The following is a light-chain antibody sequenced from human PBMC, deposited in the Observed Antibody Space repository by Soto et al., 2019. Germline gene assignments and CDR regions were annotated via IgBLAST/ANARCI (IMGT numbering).Light chain of an antibody. Sequence: EIVLTQSPATLSLSPGERATLCRRASQSVSSYLAWYQQKPGQAPRLLIYGAFNRVTGIPVRFSGSGSGTDFTLTISRLEPEDFAVYYCQQYGNSPSTFGQGTKVDIK. CDR2: GAF. CDR3: QQYGNSPST. V-gene: IGKV3-11*01. CDR1: QSVSSY. J-gene: IGKJ1*01.